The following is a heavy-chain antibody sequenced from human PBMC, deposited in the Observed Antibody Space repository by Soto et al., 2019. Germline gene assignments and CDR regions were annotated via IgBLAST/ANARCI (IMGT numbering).Heavy chain of an antibody. CDR3: ASSITMIVVPTRAAFDP. V-gene: IGHV1-69*01. D-gene: IGHD3-22*01. CDR2: IIPIFGTA. Sequence: QVQLVQSGAEVKKPGSSVKVSCKASGGTFSSYAISWVRQAPGQGLEWMGGIIPIFGTANYAQKFQGRVTITADESTSTVYMELSSLRSEDTAVYYCASSITMIVVPTRAAFDPWGQGTLVTVSS. J-gene: IGHJ5*02. CDR1: GGTFSSYA.